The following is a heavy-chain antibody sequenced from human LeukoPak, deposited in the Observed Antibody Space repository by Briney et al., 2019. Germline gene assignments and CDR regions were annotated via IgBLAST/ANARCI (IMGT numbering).Heavy chain of an antibody. CDR3: ANLDSGYSYGPPDY. Sequence: GGSLRLSCAASGFTFSSYAMSWVRQAPGKGLEWVSAISGSGGSTYYADSVKGRFTISRDNSKNTLYLQMNSLRAEDTAVYYCANLDSGYSYGPPDYWGQGTLVTVSS. V-gene: IGHV3-23*01. CDR2: ISGSGGST. J-gene: IGHJ4*02. D-gene: IGHD5-18*01. CDR1: GFTFSSYA.